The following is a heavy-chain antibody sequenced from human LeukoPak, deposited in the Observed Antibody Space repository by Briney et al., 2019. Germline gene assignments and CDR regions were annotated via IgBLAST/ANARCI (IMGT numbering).Heavy chain of an antibody. CDR2: INHSGST. CDR1: GGSFSGYY. CDR3: ARGPPTVTRKKQQRTFLDYFQH. V-gene: IGHV4-34*01. J-gene: IGHJ1*01. Sequence: SETLSLTCAVYGGSFSGYYWSWVRQPPGKGLEWIGEINHSGSTNYNPSLKSRVTISVDTSKNQFSLELSSVTAADTAVYYCARGPPTVTRKKQQRTFLDYFQHWGQGTLVTVSS. D-gene: IGHD4-17*01.